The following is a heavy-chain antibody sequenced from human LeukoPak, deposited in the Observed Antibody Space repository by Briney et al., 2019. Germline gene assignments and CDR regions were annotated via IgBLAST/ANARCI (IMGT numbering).Heavy chain of an antibody. D-gene: IGHD6-19*01. J-gene: IGHJ5*02. CDR3: ATLAVAGS. CDR2: VDPGDGET. Sequence: ASVKVSCKASGYTFTSYDINWVRQATGQGLEWMGLVDPGDGETIYAEKFQGRVTITADTSTDTAYMELSSLRSEDTAVYYCATLAVAGSWGQGTLVTVSS. CDR1: GYTFTSYD. V-gene: IGHV1-69-2*01.